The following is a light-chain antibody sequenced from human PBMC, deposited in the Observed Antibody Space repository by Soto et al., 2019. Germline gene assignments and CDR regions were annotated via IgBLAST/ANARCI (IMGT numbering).Light chain of an antibody. CDR1: QNINSW. V-gene: IGKV1-5*01. J-gene: IGKJ1*01. Sequence: DIQMTQSPPTLSASVGDRVTITFRASQNINSWLVWYQQKPGKAPKLLIYDASTLQSGVPSRFSGSGSGTEFTLTISSLQPDDFATYYCQQYNSYCTFGQGTKVDIK. CDR3: QQYNSYCT. CDR2: DAS.